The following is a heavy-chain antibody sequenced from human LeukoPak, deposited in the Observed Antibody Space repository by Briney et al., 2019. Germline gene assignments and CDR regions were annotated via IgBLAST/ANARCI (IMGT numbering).Heavy chain of an antibody. V-gene: IGHV4-31*03. Sequence: SETLSLTCTVSGGSISSGGYYWSWIRHHPGKGLEWIGYIYYSGSTYYNPSLKSRVTISVDTSKNQFSLKLSSVTAADTAVYYCARQKRYCSGGSCLPYFDYWGQGTLVTVSS. CDR2: IYYSGST. D-gene: IGHD2-15*01. J-gene: IGHJ4*02. CDR3: ARQKRYCSGGSCLPYFDY. CDR1: GGSISSGGYY.